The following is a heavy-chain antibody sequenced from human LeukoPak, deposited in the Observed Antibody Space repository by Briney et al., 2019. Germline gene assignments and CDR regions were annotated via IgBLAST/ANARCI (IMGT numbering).Heavy chain of an antibody. V-gene: IGHV4-39*01. CDR3: ARPHISSGWYVY. CDR2: IYYSGST. D-gene: IGHD6-19*01. J-gene: IGHJ4*02. Sequence: SETLSLTCTVSGGSISSSSYYWGWIRQPPGKGLGWIGSIYYSGSTYYNPSLKSRLTISVDTSKNQFSLKLSSVTAADTAVYYCARPHISSGWYVYWGQGTLVTVSS. CDR1: GGSISSSSYY.